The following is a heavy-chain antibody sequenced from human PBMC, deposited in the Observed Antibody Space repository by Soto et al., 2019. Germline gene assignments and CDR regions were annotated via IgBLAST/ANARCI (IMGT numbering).Heavy chain of an antibody. CDR2: IIPIFGTA. D-gene: IGHD3-3*01. Sequence: QVQLVQSGAEVKKPGSSVKVSCKASGGTFSTYAISWVRQAPGQGLEWMGGIIPIFGTAKYAQKFQGRVTITADESTRKAYMELSRLRSEDTAVYYCAREIFGVIISGGRDAFDIWGQGTMVTVSS. CDR1: GGTFSTYA. V-gene: IGHV1-69*01. CDR3: AREIFGVIISGGRDAFDI. J-gene: IGHJ3*02.